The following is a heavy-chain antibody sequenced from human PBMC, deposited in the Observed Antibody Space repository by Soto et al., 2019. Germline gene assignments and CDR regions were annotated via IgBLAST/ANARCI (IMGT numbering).Heavy chain of an antibody. Sequence: PSETLSLTCAASGSPISTSNWWRSVRQPPGKGLEWIGEVYHSGSTNYNPSFKSRVAMSVDKSKNQFSLKLNSVTAADTALYYCARDSAPDSSGYYYDAFDIWGQGTMVT. CDR1: GSPISTSNW. CDR3: ARDSAPDSSGYYYDAFDI. CDR2: VYHSGST. V-gene: IGHV4-4*02. J-gene: IGHJ3*02. D-gene: IGHD3-22*01.